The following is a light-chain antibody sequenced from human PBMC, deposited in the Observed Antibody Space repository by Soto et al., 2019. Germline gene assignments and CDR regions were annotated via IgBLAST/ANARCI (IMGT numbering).Light chain of an antibody. CDR3: ETWDSNTLV. CDR2: LEGSGSY. Sequence: QPVLTQLSSASASLGSSVKLTCTLSSGHSSYIIAWHQQQPGKAPRYLMKLEGSGSYNKGSGVPDRFSGSSSGADRYLTISNLQSEDEADYYCETWDSNTLVFGGGTKLTVL. CDR1: SGHSSYI. J-gene: IGLJ2*01. V-gene: IGLV4-60*03.